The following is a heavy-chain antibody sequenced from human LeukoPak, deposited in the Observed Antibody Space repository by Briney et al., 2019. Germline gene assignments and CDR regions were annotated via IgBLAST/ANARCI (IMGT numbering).Heavy chain of an antibody. V-gene: IGHV3-23*01. CDR3: AKERGHVLRFLEWLGYFDY. D-gene: IGHD3-3*01. J-gene: IGHJ4*02. Sequence: GGSLRLSCAASGFTFSSYAMSWVRQAPGKGLEWVSAISGSGCSTYYADSVKGRFTISRDNSKNTLYLQMNSLRAEDTAVYYCAKERGHVLRFLEWLGYFDYWGQGTLVTVSS. CDR1: GFTFSSYA. CDR2: ISGSGCST.